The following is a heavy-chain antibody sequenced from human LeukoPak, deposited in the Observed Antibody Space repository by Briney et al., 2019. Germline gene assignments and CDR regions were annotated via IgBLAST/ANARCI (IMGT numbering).Heavy chain of an antibody. CDR2: ITGSGGST. Sequence: PGGSLRLSCAASGFTFSSYAVSWVRQAPGKGLQWVSGITGSGGSTGYADSVKGRFTISRDNAKNSLYLQMNSLRAEDTALYYCGRDYDSSGYSDAFDIWGQGTMVTVSS. J-gene: IGHJ3*02. V-gene: IGHV3-20*04. CDR1: GFTFSSYA. D-gene: IGHD3-22*01. CDR3: GRDYDSSGYSDAFDI.